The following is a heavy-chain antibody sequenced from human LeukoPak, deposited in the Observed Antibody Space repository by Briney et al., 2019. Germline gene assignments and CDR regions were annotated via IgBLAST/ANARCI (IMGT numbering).Heavy chain of an antibody. J-gene: IGHJ4*02. D-gene: IGHD2-2*01. CDR1: GYTFTGYY. CDR2: ISPNSGGT. Sequence: GASVKVSCKASGYTFTGYYMHWVRQAPGQGLEWMGWISPNSGGTNYAQKFQGRVTMTRDTSISTAYMELSRLTSDDTAVYYCATLGAYCSSSSCYLNWGQGTLVTVSS. CDR3: ATLGAYCSSSSCYLN. V-gene: IGHV1-2*02.